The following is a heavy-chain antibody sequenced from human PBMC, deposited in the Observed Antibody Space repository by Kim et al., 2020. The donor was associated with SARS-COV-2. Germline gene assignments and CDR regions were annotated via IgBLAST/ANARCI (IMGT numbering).Heavy chain of an antibody. D-gene: IGHD5-18*01. J-gene: IGHJ6*02. V-gene: IGHV3-53*01. Sequence: VKGRFTISRDNAKTTLYLQMNSLRAEDTAVYYCARDRYSYGDYYYYGMDVWGQGTTVTVSS. CDR3: ARDRYSYGDYYYYGMDV.